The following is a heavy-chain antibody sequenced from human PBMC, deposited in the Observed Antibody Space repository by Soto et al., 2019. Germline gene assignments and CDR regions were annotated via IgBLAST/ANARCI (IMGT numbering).Heavy chain of an antibody. V-gene: IGHV4-31*03. CDR3: ARARFQVLYGKPYFDS. CDR1: SGSITTGGSY. Sequence: QGQLQESGPGLVKPSQTLSLTCTVSSGSITTGGSYWSWIRQHPGKGLEWIGNIYHSGNTYYNPSLKSRHTISVDSSKNHFSLMVDSVTAADTAVYYCARARFQVLYGKPYFDSWGQGTLVTVSS. J-gene: IGHJ4*02. D-gene: IGHD2-2*02. CDR2: IYHSGNT.